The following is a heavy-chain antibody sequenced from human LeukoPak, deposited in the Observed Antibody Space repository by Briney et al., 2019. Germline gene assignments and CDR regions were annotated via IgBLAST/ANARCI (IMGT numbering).Heavy chain of an antibody. CDR1: GFTFSTYW. J-gene: IGHJ4*02. CDR2: IKQDGSEK. D-gene: IGHD1-1*01. Sequence: GGSLRLSCAASGFTFSTYWMTWVRQAPGKGLEWVANIKQDGSEKYYVDSMKGRISISRDNAKKSLYLQMNSLRAEDTALYYCARGGVNEYYFDYWGQGTLVTVSS. V-gene: IGHV3-7*04. CDR3: ARGGVNEYYFDY.